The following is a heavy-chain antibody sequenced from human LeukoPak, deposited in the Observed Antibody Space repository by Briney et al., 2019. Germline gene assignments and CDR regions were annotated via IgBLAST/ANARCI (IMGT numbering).Heavy chain of an antibody. CDR3: ARVSREVGATSYWFDP. J-gene: IGHJ5*02. CDR2: IYYSGST. Sequence: PSETLSLTCTVSGGSISSYYWSWIRQPPGKGLEWIGYIYYSGSTNYNPSLKSRVTISVDTSKNQFSLKLSSVTAADTAVYYCARVSREVGATSYWFDPWDQGTLVTVSS. CDR1: GGSISSYY. D-gene: IGHD1-26*01. V-gene: IGHV4-59*01.